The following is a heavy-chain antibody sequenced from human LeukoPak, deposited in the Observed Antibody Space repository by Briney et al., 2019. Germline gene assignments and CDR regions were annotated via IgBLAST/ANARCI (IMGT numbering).Heavy chain of an antibody. V-gene: IGHV3-11*01. Sequence: GGSLRLSCAASGFMFSDYYMSWIRQAPGKGLEWVAYISSSSSTIYYADSVKGRFTVSRDNAKNSLNLQMNSLRAEDTAVYYCAREPYYYDSSGYSVDYWGQGTLVTVSS. J-gene: IGHJ4*02. D-gene: IGHD3-22*01. CDR3: AREPYYYDSSGYSVDY. CDR2: ISSSSSTI. CDR1: GFMFSDYY.